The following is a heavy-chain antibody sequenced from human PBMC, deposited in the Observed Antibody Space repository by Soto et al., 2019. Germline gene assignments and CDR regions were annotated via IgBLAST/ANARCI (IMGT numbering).Heavy chain of an antibody. CDR1: GGTFSSYA. CDR2: IIPIFGTA. V-gene: IGHV1-69*13. CDR3: ARSYYYDSSGYPVYFDY. Sequence: ASVKVSCKASGGTFSSYAISWVRQAPGQGLEWMGGIIPIFGTANYAQKFQGRVTITADESTSTAYMELSSLRSEDTAVYYCARSYYYDSSGYPVYFDYWGQGTLVTVSS. J-gene: IGHJ4*02. D-gene: IGHD3-22*01.